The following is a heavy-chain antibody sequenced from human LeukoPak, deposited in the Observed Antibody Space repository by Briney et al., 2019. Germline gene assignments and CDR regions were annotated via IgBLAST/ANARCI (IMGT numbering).Heavy chain of an antibody. CDR1: EYTFSVYH. CDR3: ARDDNGMDV. D-gene: IGHD3-9*01. CDR2: INPNSGDT. V-gene: IGHV1-2*02. J-gene: IGHJ6*02. Sequence: ASVKVSCKASEYTFSVYHIHWVRLAPGQGLEWMAWINPNSGDTNYAQKFQGRVTMTRDTSISTVYMEVNSLKFDDTAVYYCARDDNGMDVWGQGTTVTVSS.